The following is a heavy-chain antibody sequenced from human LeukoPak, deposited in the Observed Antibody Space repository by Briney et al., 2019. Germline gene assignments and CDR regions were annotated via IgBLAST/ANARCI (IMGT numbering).Heavy chain of an antibody. Sequence: GGSLRLACAASGFTFSSDAMSWVRQAPGKGLEWVSAVSGSGGSTYYADSGKGRFTISRDNSKNTLYLQMNSLRAEDTAVYYCAKDRGAAAGRAVFDYWGQGTLVTVSS. J-gene: IGHJ4*02. CDR1: GFTFSSDA. CDR2: VSGSGGST. CDR3: AKDRGAAAGRAVFDY. V-gene: IGHV3-23*01. D-gene: IGHD6-13*01.